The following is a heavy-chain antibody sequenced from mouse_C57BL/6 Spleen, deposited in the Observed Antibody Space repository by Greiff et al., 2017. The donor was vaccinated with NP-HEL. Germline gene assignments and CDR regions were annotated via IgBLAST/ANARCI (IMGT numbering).Heavy chain of an antibody. Sequence: VQLQQSGAELVKPGASVKISCKASGYAFSSYWMNWVKQRPGKGLEWIGQIYPGDGDTNYNGKFKGKATLTADKSSSTAYMQLSSLTSEDSAVYFCARSSLRYDYDRGGYAMDYWGQGTSVTVSS. CDR2: IYPGDGDT. CDR3: ARSSLRYDYDRGGYAMDY. V-gene: IGHV1-80*01. CDR1: GYAFSSYW. J-gene: IGHJ4*01. D-gene: IGHD2-4*01.